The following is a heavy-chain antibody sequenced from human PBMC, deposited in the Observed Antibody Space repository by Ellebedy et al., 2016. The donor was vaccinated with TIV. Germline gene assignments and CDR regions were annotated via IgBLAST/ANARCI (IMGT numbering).Heavy chain of an antibody. Sequence: GESLKISXAASGFTLGGYWMNWVRQAPEKGLEWVGGIKQEGSEMYYADSVRGRFVISRDNGENTLYLQLHSLRVDDSAVYYCAREWGGGGLPHHGQPNDIWGQGTMVTVS. V-gene: IGHV3-7*04. CDR1: GFTLGGYW. CDR3: AREWGGGGLPHHGQPNDI. CDR2: IKQEGSEM. J-gene: IGHJ4*02. D-gene: IGHD2-21*01.